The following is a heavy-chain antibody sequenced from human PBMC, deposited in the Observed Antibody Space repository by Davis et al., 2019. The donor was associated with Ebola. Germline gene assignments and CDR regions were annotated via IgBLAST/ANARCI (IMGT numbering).Heavy chain of an antibody. V-gene: IGHV1-3*01. CDR2: INAGNGNT. J-gene: IGHJ1*01. CDR1: GYTFTSYA. Sequence: AASVKVSCKASGYTFTSYAMHWVRQAPGQRLEWMGWINAGNGNTKYSQKFQGRVTITRDTSASTAYMELSSLRSEDTAVYYCAREEDYYDSSGYYLEYFQHWGQGTLVTVSS. D-gene: IGHD3-22*01. CDR3: AREEDYYDSSGYYLEYFQH.